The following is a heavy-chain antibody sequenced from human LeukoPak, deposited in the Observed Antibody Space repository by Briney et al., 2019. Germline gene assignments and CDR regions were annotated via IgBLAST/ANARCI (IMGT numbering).Heavy chain of an antibody. Sequence: SETLSLTCTVSGYSISSGYYWGWIRQPPGKGLEWIGSIYHSGSTYYNPSLKSRVTISIDTSKNQFSLKLSSVTAADTAVYYCVRINYYHSGMFDYWGQGTLVTVSS. CDR3: VRINYYHSGMFDY. CDR2: IYHSGST. CDR1: GYSISSGYY. V-gene: IGHV4-38-2*02. D-gene: IGHD3-10*01. J-gene: IGHJ4*02.